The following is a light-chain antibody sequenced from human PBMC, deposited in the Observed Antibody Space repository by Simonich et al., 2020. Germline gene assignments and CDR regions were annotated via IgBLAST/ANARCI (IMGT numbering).Light chain of an antibody. CDR2: AAS. J-gene: IGKJ3*01. CDR3: QQLNNYPY. CDR1: QGISSY. V-gene: IGKV1-9*01. Sequence: DIQLTQSPSFLSASVEDRVTITCRSSQGISSYLAWYQQKPGKAPKLLIDAASTLQSGVPSRFSSSGSGTEFPLTISSLQPEDFATNYCQQLNNYPYFGPGTKVDIK.